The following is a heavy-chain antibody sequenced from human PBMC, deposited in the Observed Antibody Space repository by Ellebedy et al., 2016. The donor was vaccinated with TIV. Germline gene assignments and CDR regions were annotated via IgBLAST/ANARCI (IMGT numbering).Heavy chain of an antibody. V-gene: IGHV3-23*01. CDR1: GFTFSTFA. CDR2: ITGTGGGDNT. J-gene: IGHJ5*02. CDR3: AKDDDVSVRIRFDP. Sequence: PGGSLRLSCAASGFTFSTFAVSWVRQAPGKELEWVSTITGTGGGDNTYYADSVRGRFTISRDDSKNTLYLQMNSLRAEDTAVYYCAKDDDVSVRIRFDPWGQGTLVTVSS. D-gene: IGHD3-16*01.